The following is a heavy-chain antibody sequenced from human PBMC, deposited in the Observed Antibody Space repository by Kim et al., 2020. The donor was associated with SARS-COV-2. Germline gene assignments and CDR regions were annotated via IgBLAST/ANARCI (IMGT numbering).Heavy chain of an antibody. V-gene: IGHV1-2*06. Sequence: ASVKVSCKASGYTFTGYSMHWVRQAPGQGLEWMGRINPNTGDTNYAQKFQGRVTMTRDTSISTAYIELNRLRSDDTAVYYCVPAPYCRAATCPYYFDYWGQGTLVTVSS. CDR3: VPAPYCRAATCPYYFDY. CDR2: INPNTGDT. CDR1: GYTFTGYS. J-gene: IGHJ4*02. D-gene: IGHD2-21*01.